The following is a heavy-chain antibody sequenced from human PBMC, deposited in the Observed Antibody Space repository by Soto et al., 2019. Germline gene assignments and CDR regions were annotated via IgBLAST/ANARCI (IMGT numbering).Heavy chain of an antibody. V-gene: IGHV1-8*01. CDR3: ARGGDSDRIRLRFMECLSTPPSYGMDV. Sequence: GASVKVSCKASGYTFTSYDINWVRQATGQGLEWMGWMNPNSGNTGYAQKFQGRVTMTRNTSISTAYMELSSLRSEDTAVYYCARGGDSDRIRLRFMECLSTPPSYGMDVWG. CDR2: MNPNSGNT. CDR1: GYTFTSYD. D-gene: IGHD3-3*01. J-gene: IGHJ6*02.